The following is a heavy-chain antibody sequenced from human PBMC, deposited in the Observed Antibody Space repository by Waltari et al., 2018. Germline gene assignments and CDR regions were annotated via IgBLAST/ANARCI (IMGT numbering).Heavy chain of an antibody. D-gene: IGHD3-10*01. CDR2: IGGSSNNK. Sequence: EVQLVESGGRLVRPGGSLRLTCLASGFSVSAYTMEWVRQAPGRGRVWGASIGGSSNNKFYVDSVRGRFTISRDEAKSSLYLQMDSLRAEDTGVYFCARVRAWTGGSDSWGLGTLVSVSS. V-gene: IGHV3-21*03. CDR1: GFSVSAYT. CDR3: ARVRAWTGGSDS. J-gene: IGHJ4*02.